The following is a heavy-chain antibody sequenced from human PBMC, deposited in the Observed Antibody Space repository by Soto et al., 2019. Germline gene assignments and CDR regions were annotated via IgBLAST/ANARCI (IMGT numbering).Heavy chain of an antibody. J-gene: IGHJ4*02. Sequence: QAQVVQSGAEVRKPGSSVKLSCKASEGTFNSYAIAWVRQAPGQGLEWMGGIIPYYNTLNYAQKFQDRVTITADDSTNTVYMELSSLRADDTAVYFCASGASRGYPYFFDSWAQGTLVTVSS. CDR1: EGTFNSYA. D-gene: IGHD6-13*01. CDR3: ASGASRGYPYFFDS. CDR2: IIPYYNTL. V-gene: IGHV1-69*01.